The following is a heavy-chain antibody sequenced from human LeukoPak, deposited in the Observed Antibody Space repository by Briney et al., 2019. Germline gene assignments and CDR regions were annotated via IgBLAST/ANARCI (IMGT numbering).Heavy chain of an antibody. CDR3: ARRRYDSGAYYYLDF. J-gene: IGHJ4*02. Sequence: SGPTQAQPTHTLTLTYTFSGLSLPTNSVSVAWIRQPPEWSLECLALLYRYDEKRYSPSVKSRLTITKDTSKNQVYLKMTNMDPEDTATYYCARRRYDSGAYYYLDFWGQGTLVTVSS. D-gene: IGHD3-22*01. CDR2: LYRYDEK. CDR1: GLSLPTNSVS. V-gene: IGHV2-5*01.